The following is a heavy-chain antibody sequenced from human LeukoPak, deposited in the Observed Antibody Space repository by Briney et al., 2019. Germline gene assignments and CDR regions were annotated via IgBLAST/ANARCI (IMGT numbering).Heavy chain of an antibody. V-gene: IGHV3-48*03. CDR1: GFTFSSYE. CDR2: ISSSGSTI. CDR3: ARERPNRITIFGPTDY. J-gene: IGHJ4*02. D-gene: IGHD3-3*01. Sequence: PGGSLRLSCAASGFTFSSYEMNWVRQAPGKGLGWVSYISSSGSTIYCADSVKGRFTISRDNAKNSLYLQMNSLRAEDTAVYYCARERPNRITIFGPTDYWGQGTLVTVSS.